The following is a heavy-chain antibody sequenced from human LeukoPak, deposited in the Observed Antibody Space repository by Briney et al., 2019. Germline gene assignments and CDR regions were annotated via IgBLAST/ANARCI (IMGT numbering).Heavy chain of an antibody. Sequence: SETLSLTCTVSGGSISSGDYYWSWIRQPPGKGLEWIGYIYHSGSTYYNPPLKSRVTISVDTSKNQFSLKLSSVTAADTAVYYCARQRRVDIVVVPAALDYWGQGTLVTVSS. J-gene: IGHJ4*02. CDR3: ARQRRVDIVVVPAALDY. D-gene: IGHD2-2*03. V-gene: IGHV4-39*01. CDR2: IYHSGST. CDR1: GGSISSGDYY.